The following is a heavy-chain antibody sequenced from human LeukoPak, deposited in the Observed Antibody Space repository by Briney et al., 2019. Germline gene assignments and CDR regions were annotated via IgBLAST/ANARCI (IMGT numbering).Heavy chain of an antibody. CDR2: ISASGGSS. CDR3: AKDDARIQFND. Sequence: GGSLRLSCAASGFTISSNAMSWVRQAPGKGLEWVSSISASGGSSHYADSVKGRFTISRDNSKNTLYLQMNSLRAEDTAVYYCAKDDARIQFNDWGQGTLVTVSS. D-gene: IGHD5-18*01. CDR1: GFTISSNA. J-gene: IGHJ4*02. V-gene: IGHV3-23*01.